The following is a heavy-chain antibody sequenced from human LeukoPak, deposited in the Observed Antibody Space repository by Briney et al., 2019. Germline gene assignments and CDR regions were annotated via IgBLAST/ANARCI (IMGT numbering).Heavy chain of an antibody. CDR3: AKNPPYYYDSSVDYFDY. Sequence: GGSLRLSCAASGFTFSSYAMSWVRQAPGKGLEWVSAISGSGGSTYYADSVKGRFTISRDNSKNTLYLQMNSLRAEDTAVYYCAKNPPYYYDSSVDYFDYWGQGTLVTVSS. CDR2: ISGSGGST. CDR1: GFTFSSYA. D-gene: IGHD3-22*01. V-gene: IGHV3-23*01. J-gene: IGHJ4*02.